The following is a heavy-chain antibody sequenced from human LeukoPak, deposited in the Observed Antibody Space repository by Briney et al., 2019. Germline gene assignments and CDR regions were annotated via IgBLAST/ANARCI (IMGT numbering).Heavy chain of an antibody. J-gene: IGHJ4*02. D-gene: IGHD1-1*01. V-gene: IGHV3-21*01. CDR2: ISSSSSYK. CDR3: ARSAAGTYY. Sequence: PGGSLRLSCAASGFTFSSYSMNWVRQAPGKGLEWVSSISSSSSYKYYTDSVKGRFTISRDNAKNSLYLQMNSLRAEDMAVYYCARSAAGTYYWGQGTLVTVSS. CDR1: GFTFSSYS.